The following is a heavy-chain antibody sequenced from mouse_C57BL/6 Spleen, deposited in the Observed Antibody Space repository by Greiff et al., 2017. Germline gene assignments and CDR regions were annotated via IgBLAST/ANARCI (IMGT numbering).Heavy chain of an antibody. CDR1: GFTFSSYA. V-gene: IGHV5-4*01. CDR3: ARDKNYGAYYFDY. D-gene: IGHD1-1*01. J-gene: IGHJ2*01. Sequence: EVKLMESGGGLVKPGGSLKLSCAASGFTFSSYAMSWVRQTPEKRLAWVATISDGGSYTYYPDNVKGRFTISRDNAKNNLYLQMSHLKSEDTAMFYCARDKNYGAYYFDYWGQGTTLTVSS. CDR2: ISDGGSYT.